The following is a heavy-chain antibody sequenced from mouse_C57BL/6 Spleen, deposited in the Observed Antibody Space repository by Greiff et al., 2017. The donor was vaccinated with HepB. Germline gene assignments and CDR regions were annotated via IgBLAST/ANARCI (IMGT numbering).Heavy chain of an antibody. CDR1: GFSLTSYC. V-gene: IGHV2-6*01. CDR2: IWGVGST. Sequence: VKLMESGPGLVAPSQSLSITCTVSGFSLTSYCVDWVRQSPGKGLEWLGVIWGVGSTNYNSALKSRLSISKDNSKSQVFLKMNSLQTDDTAMYYCASESTTGPFAYWGQGTLVTVSA. CDR3: ASESTTGPFAY. D-gene: IGHD1-1*01. J-gene: IGHJ3*01.